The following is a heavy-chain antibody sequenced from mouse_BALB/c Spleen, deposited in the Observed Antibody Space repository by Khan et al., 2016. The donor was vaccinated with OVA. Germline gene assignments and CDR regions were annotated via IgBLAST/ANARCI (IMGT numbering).Heavy chain of an antibody. D-gene: IGHD1-1*01. Sequence: VQLKQSGPELMKPGASVKISCKASGYSFSTYYIHWVTRSHGKTLEWIGYIDPFNGVTTYNQKFKGKATLTVDKSSSTAYMHLTSLTSEDSAVYYCARHGSTSWFAYWGQGTLVTVSA. J-gene: IGHJ3*01. CDR3: ARHGSTSWFAY. V-gene: IGHV1S135*01. CDR2: IDPFNGVT. CDR1: GYSFSTYY.